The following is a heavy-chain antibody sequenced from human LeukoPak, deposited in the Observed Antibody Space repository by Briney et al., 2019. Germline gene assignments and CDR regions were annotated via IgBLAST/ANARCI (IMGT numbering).Heavy chain of an antibody. Sequence: SETLSLTCTVSGYSISSGYYWGWIRQPPGKGLEWIGSIYHSGSTYYNPSPKSRVTISVDTSKNQFSLKLSSVTAADTAVYYCARGRYYGSGSYWGQGTLVTVSS. D-gene: IGHD3-10*01. CDR1: GYSISSGYY. CDR2: IYHSGST. V-gene: IGHV4-38-2*02. CDR3: ARGRYYGSGSY. J-gene: IGHJ4*02.